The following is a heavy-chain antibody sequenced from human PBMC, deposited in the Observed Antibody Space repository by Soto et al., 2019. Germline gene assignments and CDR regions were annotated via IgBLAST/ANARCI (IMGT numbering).Heavy chain of an antibody. D-gene: IGHD3-22*01. V-gene: IGHV4-59*01. CDR1: GGSISSYY. CDR2: IYYSGST. J-gene: IGHJ4*02. CDR3: ARDSSGHHRDFDY. Sequence: SETLSLTCTVSGGSISSYYWSWIRQPPGKGLEWIGYIYYSGSTNYNPSLKSRVTISVDTSENQFSLKLSSVTAADTAVYYCARDSSGHHRDFDYWGRGTLVTVSS.